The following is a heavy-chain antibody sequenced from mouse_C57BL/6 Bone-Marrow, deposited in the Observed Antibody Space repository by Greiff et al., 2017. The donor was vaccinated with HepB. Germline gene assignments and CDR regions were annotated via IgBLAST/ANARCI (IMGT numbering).Heavy chain of an antibody. Sequence: DVKLQESGPELVKPGASVKMSCKASGYTFTDYNMHWVKQSHGKSLEWIGYINPNNGGTSYNQKFKGKATLTVNKSSSTAYMELRSLTSEDSAVYYCARLRSITTVVAHWYFDVWGTGTTVTVSS. CDR2: INPNNGGT. CDR1: GYTFTDYN. D-gene: IGHD1-1*01. CDR3: ARLRSITTVVAHWYFDV. V-gene: IGHV1-22*01. J-gene: IGHJ1*03.